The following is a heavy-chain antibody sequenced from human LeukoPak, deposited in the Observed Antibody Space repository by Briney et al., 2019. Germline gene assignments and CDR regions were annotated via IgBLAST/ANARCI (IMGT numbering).Heavy chain of an antibody. J-gene: IGHJ4*02. D-gene: IGHD6-13*01. CDR1: GFTFSSYA. Sequence: GGSLRLSCAASGFTFSSYAMSWVRQAPGKGLEWVSAISGSGGSTYYADSVKGRFTISRDNSKNTLYLQMNSLRAEDTAVYYCAKVEQQLAPVEDYYFDYWGQGTLVTVSS. CDR2: ISGSGGST. V-gene: IGHV3-23*01. CDR3: AKVEQQLAPVEDYYFDY.